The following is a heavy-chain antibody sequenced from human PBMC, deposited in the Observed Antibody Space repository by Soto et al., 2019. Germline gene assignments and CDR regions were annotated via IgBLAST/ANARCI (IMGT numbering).Heavy chain of an antibody. J-gene: IGHJ4*02. CDR3: AHGGPATSLDV. CDR2: IYWNDDK. D-gene: IGHD2-2*01. V-gene: IGHV2-5*01. CDR1: GFSLSSPGVG. Sequence: QITLKESGPTLVKPTQTLTLTCTFSGFSLSSPGVGMGWIRQPPGKALQWLAVIYWNDDKRYSPPLKSRLTITKDTSKNQVVLTMTNMDPADTATYYCAHGGPATSLDVWGQGTLVTVSS.